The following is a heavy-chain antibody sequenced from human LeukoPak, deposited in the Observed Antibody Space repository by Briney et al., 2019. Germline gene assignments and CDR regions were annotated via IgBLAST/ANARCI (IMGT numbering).Heavy chain of an antibody. CDR1: GFSFNTYA. V-gene: IGHV3-33*01. Sequence: GGSLRLSCAASGFSFNTYAMHWVRQAPGQXXXXXALIXHXXXXXFXXXXVRXXXTISRDNSKNTVYLQMNNLRPEDTAVYYCAREIFGSGSYPDFWGQGTLVTVSS. D-gene: IGHD3-10*01. CDR3: AREIFGSGSYPDF. J-gene: IGHJ4*02. CDR2: IXHXXXXX.